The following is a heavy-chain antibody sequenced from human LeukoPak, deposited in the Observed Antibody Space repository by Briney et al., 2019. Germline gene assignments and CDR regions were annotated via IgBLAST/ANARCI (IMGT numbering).Heavy chain of an antibody. Sequence: PGGSLSLSCAASGFTFSSYELIWVRQAPGKGLEFVSYIDGSGSTMYYADSVKGRFTISRDNTKNSVFLQMNSLRAEDTAVYYCSRDVNNTFDYWGQGTLVTVSS. CDR3: SRDVNNTFDY. CDR2: IDGSGSTM. CDR1: GFTFSSYE. V-gene: IGHV3-48*03. J-gene: IGHJ4*02. D-gene: IGHD1-14*01.